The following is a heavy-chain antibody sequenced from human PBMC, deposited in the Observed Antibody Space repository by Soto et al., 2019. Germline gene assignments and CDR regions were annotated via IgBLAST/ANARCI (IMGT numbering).Heavy chain of an antibody. CDR2: IIPIFGTA. J-gene: IGHJ6*02. Sequence: ASVQVSCKASGGTFSSYAISWVRQAPGQGLEWMGGIIPIFGTANYAQKFQGRVTITADESTSTAYMELSSLRSEDTAVYYCASYYDSSGYNYYYYGMDVWGQGTTVTVSS. CDR1: GGTFSSYA. V-gene: IGHV1-69*13. D-gene: IGHD3-22*01. CDR3: ASYYDSSGYNYYYYGMDV.